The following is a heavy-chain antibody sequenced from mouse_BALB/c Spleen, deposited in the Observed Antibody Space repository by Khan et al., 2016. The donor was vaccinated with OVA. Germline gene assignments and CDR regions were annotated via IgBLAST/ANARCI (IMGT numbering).Heavy chain of an antibody. Sequence: VQLQLSGAELMKPGASVKISCKATGYTFSGYWLEWVKQRPGHGLEWIGEILPGSGSRNYNEKFKGKATFTADISSKTTYMQLSSLTSEDSAVYYCARVNYGSRDYFDYWGQGTTLTVSS. CDR2: ILPGSGSR. CDR3: ARVNYGSRDYFDY. J-gene: IGHJ2*01. CDR1: GYTFSGYW. V-gene: IGHV1-9*01. D-gene: IGHD1-1*01.